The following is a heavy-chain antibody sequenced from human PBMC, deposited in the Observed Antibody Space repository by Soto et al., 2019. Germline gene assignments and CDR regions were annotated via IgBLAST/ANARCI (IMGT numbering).Heavy chain of an antibody. V-gene: IGHV1-8*01. CDR2: MNPNSGNT. D-gene: IGHD2-15*01. J-gene: IGHJ6*03. Sequence: GASVKVSCKASGYTFTSYDMNWVRQATGQGLEWMGWMNPNSGNTGYAQKFQGRVTMTRNTSISTAYMELSSLRSEDTAVYYCARGRQLVKNCSGGSCYYYYYYMDVWGKGTTVTVSS. CDR1: GYTFTSYD. CDR3: ARGRQLVKNCSGGSCYYYYYYMDV.